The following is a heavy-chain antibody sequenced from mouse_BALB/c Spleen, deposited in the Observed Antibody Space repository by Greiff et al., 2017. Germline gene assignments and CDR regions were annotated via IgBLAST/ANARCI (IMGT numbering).Heavy chain of an antibody. D-gene: IGHD2-2*01. CDR2: INPYNDGT. V-gene: IGHV1-14*01. CDR3: ARKDGYDGAWFAY. Sequence: EVQLQQSGPELVKPGASVKMSCKASGYTFTSYVMHWVKQKPGQGLEWIGYINPYNDGTKYNEKFKGKATLTSDKSSSTAYMELSSLTSEDSAVYYCARKDGYDGAWFAYWGQGTLVTVSA. CDR1: GYTFTSYV. J-gene: IGHJ3*01.